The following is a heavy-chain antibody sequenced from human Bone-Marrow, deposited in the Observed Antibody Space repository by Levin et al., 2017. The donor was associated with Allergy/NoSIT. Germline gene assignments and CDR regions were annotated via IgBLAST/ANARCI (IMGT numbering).Heavy chain of an antibody. V-gene: IGHV3-48*01. CDR3: AREHSSGWYGYYYYGMDG. CDR1: GFTFSSYS. J-gene: IGHJ6*02. D-gene: IGHD6-19*01. CDR2: ISSSSSTI. Sequence: GGSLRLSCAASGFTFSSYSMNWVRQAPGKGLEWVSYISSSSSTIYYADSVKGRFTIFRDNAKNSLYLQMNSLRAEDTAVYYCAREHSSGWYGYYYYGMDGWGQGTTVTVSS.